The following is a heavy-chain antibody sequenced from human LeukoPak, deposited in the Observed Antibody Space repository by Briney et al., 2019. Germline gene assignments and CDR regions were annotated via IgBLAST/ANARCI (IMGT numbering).Heavy chain of an antibody. CDR2: INQDGSEK. CDR3: AKAPYSLYINAEVAGPFDY. V-gene: IGHV3-7*01. J-gene: IGHJ4*02. D-gene: IGHD5-12*01. CDR1: GFTFSAFW. Sequence: GGSLRPSCAASGFTFSAFWMNWVRQAPGKGLEWVANINQDGSEKYYVDSVKGRFTISRDNAKNSLYLQMNSLRAEDTAVYYCAKAPYSLYINAEVAGPFDYWGQGTLVTVSS.